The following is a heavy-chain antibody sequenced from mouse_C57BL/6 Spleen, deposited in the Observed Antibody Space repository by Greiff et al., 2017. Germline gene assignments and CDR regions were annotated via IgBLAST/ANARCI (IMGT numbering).Heavy chain of an antibody. J-gene: IGHJ4*01. Sequence: VQLQQPGTELVKPGASVKLSCKASGYTFTSYWMHWVKQRPGQGLEWIGNINPSNGGTNYNEKFKSKATLTVDKSSSTAYMQLSSLTSEDSAVYYCARSWTTDYYAMDYWGQGTSVTVSS. CDR1: GYTFTSYW. D-gene: IGHD2-12*01. CDR3: ARSWTTDYYAMDY. CDR2: INPSNGGT. V-gene: IGHV1-53*01.